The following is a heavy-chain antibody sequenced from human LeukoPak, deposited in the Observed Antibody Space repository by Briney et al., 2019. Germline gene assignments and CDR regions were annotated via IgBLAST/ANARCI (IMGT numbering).Heavy chain of an antibody. Sequence: SETLSLTYTVSGGSISSGGYYWSWIRQHPGTGLEWIGYIYYSGSTYYNPSLKSRVTISVDTSKNQFSLKLSSVTAADTAVYYCARVSSGVRGVINFDYWGQGTLVTVSS. CDR1: GGSISSGGYY. D-gene: IGHD3-10*02. J-gene: IGHJ4*02. V-gene: IGHV4-31*03. CDR2: IYYSGST. CDR3: ARVSSGVRGVINFDY.